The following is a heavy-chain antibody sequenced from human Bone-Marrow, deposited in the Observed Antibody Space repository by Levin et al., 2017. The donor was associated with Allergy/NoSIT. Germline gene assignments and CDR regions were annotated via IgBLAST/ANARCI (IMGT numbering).Heavy chain of an antibody. CDR3: AREISLEEMSTRLDH. J-gene: IGHJ4*02. Sequence: HAGGSLRLSCVVSGFTISSYPMHWGRQAPGKGLDWVAIISYDGNDKYYEDSVKGRFTISRDNFRNTVYLEMNSLRADDTAVYYCAREISLEEMSTRLDHWGQGTLVTVSS. V-gene: IGHV3-30*04. CDR1: GFTISSYP. D-gene: IGHD5-24*01. CDR2: ISYDGNDK.